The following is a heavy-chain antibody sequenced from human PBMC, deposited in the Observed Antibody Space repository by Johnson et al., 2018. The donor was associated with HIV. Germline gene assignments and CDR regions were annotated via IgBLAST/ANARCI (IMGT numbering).Heavy chain of an antibody. Sequence: VQLVESGGGLVQPGGSLRLSCEVSGFTVSSNHMSWVRQAPGKGLEWVSVIYRGGSTYYTDSVKGRFAISSAHSKNTLYLQINGLRAEDPAVYYCARTNSESFYYDSSVYGGFDVWGQGTMVTVSS. CDR1: GFTVSSNH. J-gene: IGHJ3*01. V-gene: IGHV3-66*01. CDR3: ARTNSESFYYDSSVYGGFDV. D-gene: IGHD3-22*01. CDR2: IYRGGST.